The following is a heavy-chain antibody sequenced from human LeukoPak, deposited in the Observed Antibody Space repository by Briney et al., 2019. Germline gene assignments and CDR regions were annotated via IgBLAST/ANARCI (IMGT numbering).Heavy chain of an antibody. J-gene: IGHJ4*02. V-gene: IGHV3-53*01. CDR1: GFTVSSTY. CDR3: ARAMGGFSYLDS. CDR2: IYSGGST. Sequence: GGSLRLSCAASGFTVSSTYMSWVRQAPGRGLEWVSVIYSGGSTYYADSVKGRFTISRDNSKNALYLQMNTLRVEDTAVYYCARAMGGFSYLDSWGQGTLVTVSS. D-gene: IGHD3-16*01.